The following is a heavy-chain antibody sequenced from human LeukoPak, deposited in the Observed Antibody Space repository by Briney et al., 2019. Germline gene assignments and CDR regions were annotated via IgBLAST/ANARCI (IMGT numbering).Heavy chain of an antibody. V-gene: IGHV3-30-3*01. Sequence: GRSLRLSCAASGFTFSSYAMHWVRQAPGKGLEWVAVISYDGSNKYYADSVKGRFTISRDNSKNTLYLQMNSLRAEDTAVYYCARGGLRFLEWLLSFDYWGQGTLVTVSS. J-gene: IGHJ4*02. D-gene: IGHD3-3*01. CDR1: GFTFSSYA. CDR3: ARGGLRFLEWLLSFDY. CDR2: ISYDGSNK.